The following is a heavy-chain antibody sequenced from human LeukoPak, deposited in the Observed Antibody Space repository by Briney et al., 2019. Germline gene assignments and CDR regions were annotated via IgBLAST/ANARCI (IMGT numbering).Heavy chain of an antibody. CDR1: GGSISSYY. V-gene: IGHV4-59*01. CDR3: ARDPRYCSGGSCYSIDDAFDI. CDR2: IYYSGST. D-gene: IGHD2-15*01. J-gene: IGHJ3*02. Sequence: SETLSLTCTVSGGSISSYYWSWIRQPPGKGLEWIGYIYYSGSTNYNPSLKSRVTISVDTSKNQFSLKLSSVTAADTAVYYCARDPRYCSGGSCYSIDDAFDIWGQGTMVTVSS.